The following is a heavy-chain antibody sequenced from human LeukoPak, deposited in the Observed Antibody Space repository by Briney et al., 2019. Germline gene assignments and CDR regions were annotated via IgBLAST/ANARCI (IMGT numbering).Heavy chain of an antibody. Sequence: SETLSLTCTVSGGSLSSYYWRWIRHPPGKGLEWIGYIYTSGSTNYNPSLKSRVTISVDTSKNKFYLKLSSVTAADTAVYYCARHFSCYYYYRDVWGKGTTVTVSS. D-gene: IGHD3-3*02. CDR2: IYTSGST. CDR3: ARHFSCYYYYRDV. V-gene: IGHV4-4*09. CDR1: GGSLSSYY. J-gene: IGHJ6*03.